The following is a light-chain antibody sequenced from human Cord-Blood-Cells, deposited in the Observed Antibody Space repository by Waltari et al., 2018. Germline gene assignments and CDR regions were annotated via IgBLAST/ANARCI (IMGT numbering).Light chain of an antibody. V-gene: IGKV4-1*01. Sequence: DIVMTQSPDSLAVPLGERATINCKSSQSVLYSSNNKNYLAWYQQKPGQPPKLLIYWASTRESGVPDRFSGSGSGTDFTLTISCLQAEDVAVYYCQQYYSTPFTFGPGTKVDIK. J-gene: IGKJ3*01. CDR1: QSVLYSSNNKNY. CDR3: QQYYSTPFT. CDR2: WAS.